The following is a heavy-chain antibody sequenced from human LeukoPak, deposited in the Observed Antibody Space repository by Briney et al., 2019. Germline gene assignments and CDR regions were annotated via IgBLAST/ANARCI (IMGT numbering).Heavy chain of an antibody. CDR3: ARDSSGPLY. CDR1: GFTVSNNY. J-gene: IGHJ4*02. V-gene: IGHV3-66*01. Sequence: GGSLRLSYAASGFTVSNNYMSWVRQAPGKGLEWVSVIYSSGGTYYADSVKGRFTISRDNSKNTLYLQMNSLSAEDTAIYYCARDSSGPLYWGQGTLVTVSS. D-gene: IGHD6-19*01. CDR2: IYSSGGT.